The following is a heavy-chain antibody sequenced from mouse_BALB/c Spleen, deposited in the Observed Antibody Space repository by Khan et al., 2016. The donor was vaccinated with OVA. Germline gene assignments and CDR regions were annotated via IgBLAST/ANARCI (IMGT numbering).Heavy chain of an antibody. V-gene: IGHV3-6*02. Sequence: EVQLQESGPGLVKPSQSLSLTCSVTGYSITSAYYWNWIRQFPGNELEWMGYITSGDTFNYNPSLRNRISITRDTSRNQFFLKLNSVTPEDTATYYCARAGRWVDYWGQGTLVTVSA. CDR1: GYSITSAYY. J-gene: IGHJ3*01. CDR3: ARAGRWVDY. D-gene: IGHD3-3*01. CDR2: ITSGDTF.